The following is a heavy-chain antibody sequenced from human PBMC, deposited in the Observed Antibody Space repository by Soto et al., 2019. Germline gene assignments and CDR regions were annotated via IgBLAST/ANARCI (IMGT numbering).Heavy chain of an antibody. CDR3: AVGMYYDFWSGSFGY. CDR1: GGSISRGDYY. J-gene: IGHJ4*02. D-gene: IGHD3-3*01. CDR2: IYYSGST. V-gene: IGHV4-30-4*01. Sequence: SETLSLTGTVSGGSISRGDYYWSWIRQPPGKGLEWIGYIYYSGSTYYNPSLKSRVTISVDTSKNQFSLKLSSVTAADTAVYYCAVGMYYDFWSGSFGYWGQGTLVTVSS.